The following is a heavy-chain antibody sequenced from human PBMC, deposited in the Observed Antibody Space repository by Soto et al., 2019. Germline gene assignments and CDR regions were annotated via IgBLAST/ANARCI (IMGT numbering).Heavy chain of an antibody. J-gene: IGHJ5*02. V-gene: IGHV6-1*01. CDR1: GDSVSSNSAA. Sequence: SQTLSLTCAISGDSVSSNSAAWNWIRQSPSRGLEWLGRTYYRSKWYNDYAVSVKSRITINPDTSKNQFSLQLNPVTPEDTAVYYCARGGGYSGYDGDNWFDPWGQGTLVTVSS. CDR2: TYYRSKWYN. D-gene: IGHD5-12*01. CDR3: ARGGGYSGYDGDNWFDP.